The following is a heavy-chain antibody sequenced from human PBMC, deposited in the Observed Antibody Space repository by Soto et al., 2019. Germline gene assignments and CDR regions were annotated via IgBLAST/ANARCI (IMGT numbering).Heavy chain of an antibody. CDR2: ILHDGSAE. V-gene: IGHV3-30*03. D-gene: IGHD4-4*01. CDR1: GFTFTSYG. Sequence: PGGSLRLSCAAFGFTFTSYGMHWVRQAPGKGLEWMALILHDGSAEYYADSVKGRFTIPRDNSKNTLYLQMNSLRAEDTAVYYCARSRDGYSFYFYYGMDGWGQGTTVTVSS. J-gene: IGHJ6*02. CDR3: ARSRDGYSFYFYYGMDG.